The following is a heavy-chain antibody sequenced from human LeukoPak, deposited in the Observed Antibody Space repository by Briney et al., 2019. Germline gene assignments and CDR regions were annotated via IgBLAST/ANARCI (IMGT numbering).Heavy chain of an antibody. V-gene: IGHV1-69*01. CDR3: ARVMRFGVTYYYYYGMDV. CDR2: IIPIFGIA. CDR1: GGTFSSYA. J-gene: IGHJ6*02. Sequence: SVKVSCKASGGTFSSYAISWVRQAPGQGLEWMGGIIPIFGIANYAQKFQGRVTITADESTSTAYMELSSLRSEDTAVYYCARVMRFGVTYYYYYGMDVWGQGTTVTVSS. D-gene: IGHD3-10*01.